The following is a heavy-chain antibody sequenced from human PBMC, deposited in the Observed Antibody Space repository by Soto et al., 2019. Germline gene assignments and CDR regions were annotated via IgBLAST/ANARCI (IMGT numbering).Heavy chain of an antibody. CDR1: GGSFSGYY. D-gene: IGHD5-18*01. J-gene: IGHJ4*02. V-gene: IGHV4-34*01. CDR2: INHSGST. Sequence: SETLSLTCVVSGGSFSGYYWSWIRQTPGKGLEWIGEINHSGSTKYNQSLKSRVTISVDTSKNQFSLKLSSLTAADTAMFYCARSGQLWTPFDYWGQGTLVTVSS. CDR3: ARSGQLWTPFDY.